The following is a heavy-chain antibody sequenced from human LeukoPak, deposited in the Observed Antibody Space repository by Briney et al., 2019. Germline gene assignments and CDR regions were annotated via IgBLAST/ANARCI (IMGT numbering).Heavy chain of an antibody. CDR1: GFTFSSYS. V-gene: IGHV3-21*01. Sequence: GGALRLSCAASGFTFSSYSMNWVRQAPGKGLEWVSYISSSSSYIYYADSVKGRLTISRDNAKNSLYLQMNSLRAEDTAVYYCARPSTTEGLWGQGTLVTVSS. J-gene: IGHJ4*02. CDR2: ISSSSSYI. CDR3: ARPSTTEGL. D-gene: IGHD1-14*01.